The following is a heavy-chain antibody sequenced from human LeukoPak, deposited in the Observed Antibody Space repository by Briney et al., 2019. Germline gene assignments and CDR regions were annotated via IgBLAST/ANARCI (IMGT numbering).Heavy chain of an antibody. V-gene: IGHV1-69*13. CDR3: ARGTSGSYYYYYYYMDV. CDR2: IIPIFGTA. D-gene: IGHD1-26*01. J-gene: IGHJ6*03. Sequence: SVKVSCKASGYTFTGYYMHWVRQAPGQGLEWMGGIIPIFGTANYAQKFQGRVTITADESTSTAYMELSSLRSEDTAVYYCARGTSGSYYYYYYYMDVWGKGTTVTVSS. CDR1: GYTFTGYY.